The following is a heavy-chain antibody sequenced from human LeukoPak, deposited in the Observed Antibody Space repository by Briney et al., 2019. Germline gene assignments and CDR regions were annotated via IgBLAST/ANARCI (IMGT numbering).Heavy chain of an antibody. J-gene: IGHJ6*03. Sequence: PSETLSLTCTASGGSISSYYWSWIRQPPGKGLEWIGEINHSGSTNYNPSLKSRVTISVDTSKNQFSLKLSSVTAADTAVYYCARGGDFWRDYYYYYMDVWGKGTTVTVSS. V-gene: IGHV4-34*01. CDR2: INHSGST. D-gene: IGHD3-3*01. CDR3: ARGGDFWRDYYYYYMDV. CDR1: GGSISSYY.